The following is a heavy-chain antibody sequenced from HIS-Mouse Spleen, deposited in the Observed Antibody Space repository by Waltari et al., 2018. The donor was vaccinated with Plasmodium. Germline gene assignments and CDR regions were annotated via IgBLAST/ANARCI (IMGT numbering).Heavy chain of an antibody. Sequence: QVQLQQWGAGLLKPSETLSLTCAVYGGSFSGYYWSWIRQPPGKGREWIGESNHSGSTNYNPSLKSRVTISVDTSKNQFSLKLGSVSAADTAVYYCARGRVLGTSSGYFDLWGRGTLVTVSS. D-gene: IGHD3-10*01. J-gene: IGHJ2*01. CDR2: SNHSGST. CDR3: ARGRVLGTSSGYFDL. CDR1: GGSFSGYY. V-gene: IGHV4-34*01.